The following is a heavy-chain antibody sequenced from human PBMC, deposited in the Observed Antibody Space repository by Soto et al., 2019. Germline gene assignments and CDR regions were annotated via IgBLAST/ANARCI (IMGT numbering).Heavy chain of an antibody. CDR2: IYWDDDK. D-gene: IGHD3-3*01. Sequence: QITLNESGPTVVRPTETLTLTCRCSGFSLTTSGVGVGWIRQSPGKAPEWLALIYWDDDKRYSASLKSRLTITKDTSKNQVILTVSDLDPTDTATYYCAHRVLRTVFGLVTTSAIYFDFWGQGTPVAVSS. V-gene: IGHV2-5*02. CDR3: AHRVLRTVFGLVTTSAIYFDF. CDR1: GFSLTTSGVG. J-gene: IGHJ4*02.